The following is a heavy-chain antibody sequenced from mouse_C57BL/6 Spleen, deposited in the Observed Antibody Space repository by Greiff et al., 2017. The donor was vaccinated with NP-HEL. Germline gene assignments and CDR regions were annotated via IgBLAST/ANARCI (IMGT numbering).Heavy chain of an antibody. J-gene: IGHJ3*01. CDR2: ISNGGGST. CDR1: GFTFSDYY. D-gene: IGHD3-2*02. Sequence: EVKLMESGGGLVQPGGSLKLSCAASGFTFSDYYMYWVRQTPEKRLEWVAYISNGGGSTYYPDTVKGRFTISRDNAKNTLYLQMSRLKSEDTAMYYCARHGAQATPFAYWGQGTLVTVSA. V-gene: IGHV5-12*01. CDR3: ARHGAQATPFAY.